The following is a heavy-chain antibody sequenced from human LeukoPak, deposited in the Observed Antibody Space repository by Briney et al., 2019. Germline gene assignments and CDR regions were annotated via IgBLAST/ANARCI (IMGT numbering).Heavy chain of an antibody. CDR3: ARPHGGNPPDAFDI. CDR1: AYSFTTYC. V-gene: IGHV5-51*01. D-gene: IGHD4-23*01. CDR2: IYHGDSYT. J-gene: IGHJ3*02. Sequence: GESLKISCNASAYSFTTYCIVCVRQMPGKGLEWMGIIYHGDSYTAYSAPFQGQVTISADRSIGTAYLQWSSLKASDTAMYYCARPHGGNPPDAFDIWGQGTMVTVSS.